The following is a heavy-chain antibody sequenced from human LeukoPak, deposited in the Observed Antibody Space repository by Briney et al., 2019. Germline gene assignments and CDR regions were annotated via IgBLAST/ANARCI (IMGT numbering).Heavy chain of an antibody. D-gene: IGHD2-2*01. J-gene: IGHJ3*02. CDR2: IYPGDSDT. CDR3: ARSRSLRRFDAFDI. CDR1: AYTFSGYW. V-gene: IGHV5-51*01. Sequence: NHGESLKISCKAAAYTFSGYWIGWVRQMPGKGLEWMGMIYPGDSDTRYSPAFQGQVTISVDMSVSTAYLQWSGLKASDTAMYYCARSRSLRRFDAFDIWGQGTMVAVSS.